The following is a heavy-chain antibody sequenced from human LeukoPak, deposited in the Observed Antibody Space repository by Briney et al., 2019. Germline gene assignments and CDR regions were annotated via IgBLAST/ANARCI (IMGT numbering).Heavy chain of an antibody. CDR3: ARMEAAAGHIDY. V-gene: IGHV4-59*08. Sequence: PSETLSLTCTVSGGSISSYYWSWIRQPPGKGLEWIGYIYYSGSTNYNPSLKSRVTISVDTSKNQFSLKLSSVTAADTAVYYCARMEAAAGHIDYWGQGTLVTGSS. CDR1: GGSISSYY. D-gene: IGHD6-13*01. J-gene: IGHJ4*02. CDR2: IYYSGST.